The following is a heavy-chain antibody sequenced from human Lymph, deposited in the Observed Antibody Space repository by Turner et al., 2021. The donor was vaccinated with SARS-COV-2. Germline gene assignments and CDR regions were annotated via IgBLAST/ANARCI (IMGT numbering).Heavy chain of an antibody. J-gene: IGHJ4*02. V-gene: IGHV3-23*01. CDR3: AKEGDTAMVNIDY. CDR2: ISGRGGST. CDR1: GFTFNSYA. D-gene: IGHD5-18*01. Sequence: EVQLLESGGGLVQPVGSLRLSCAVSGFTFNSYAMSWVRQAPGKGLEWVSAISGRGGSTYYADSGKGRFTISRDNSKNTLYLQMNSLRAEDTAVYYCAKEGDTAMVNIDYWGQGTLVTVSS.